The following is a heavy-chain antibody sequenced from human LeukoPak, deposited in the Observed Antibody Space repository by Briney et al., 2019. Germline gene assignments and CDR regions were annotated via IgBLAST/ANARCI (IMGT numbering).Heavy chain of an antibody. CDR2: VYSGDRT. CDR1: GFAVNSNY. Sequence: GGSLRLSCAASGFAVNSNYMSWVRQAPGKGLEWVSVVYSGDRTYYADSVKGRFTISRDDSTNTLYLLMNSLRAEDTAVYYCARGYLIDYWGQGTLVTVSS. J-gene: IGHJ4*02. V-gene: IGHV3-66*01. D-gene: IGHD1-26*01. CDR3: ARGYLIDY.